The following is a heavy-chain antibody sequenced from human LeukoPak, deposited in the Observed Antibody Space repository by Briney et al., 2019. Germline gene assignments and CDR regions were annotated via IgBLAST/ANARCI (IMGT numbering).Heavy chain of an antibody. V-gene: IGHV1-8*01. CDR3: ARWYNWNDDPFKYYYYYMDV. Sequence: ASVKVSCKASGYTFTSYDINWVRQATGQGLEWMGWMNPNSGNTGYAQKFQGRVTMTRNTSISTAYMELSSLRSEDTAVYYCARWYNWNDDPFKYYYYYMDVWGKGTTVTVSS. J-gene: IGHJ6*03. D-gene: IGHD1-1*01. CDR1: GYTFTSYD. CDR2: MNPNSGNT.